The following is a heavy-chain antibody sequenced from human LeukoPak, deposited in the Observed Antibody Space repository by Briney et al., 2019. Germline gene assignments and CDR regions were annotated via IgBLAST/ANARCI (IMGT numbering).Heavy chain of an antibody. CDR3: ASRNAAAYYFDY. J-gene: IGHJ4*02. Sequence: SETLSLTCTVSGGSIGSGGYFWSWIRQHPGKGLEWIGYIYYSGSTYYNPSLKSRVIISVDTSKNQFSLKLASVTAADTAVYYCASRNAAAYYFDYWGQGTLVTVSS. D-gene: IGHD1-14*01. CDR2: IYYSGST. CDR1: GGSIGSGGYF. V-gene: IGHV4-31*03.